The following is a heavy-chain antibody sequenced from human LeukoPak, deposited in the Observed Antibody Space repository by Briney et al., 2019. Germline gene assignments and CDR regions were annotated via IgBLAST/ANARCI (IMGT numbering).Heavy chain of an antibody. J-gene: IGHJ4*02. V-gene: IGHV1-18*01. CDR1: GYTFTSYG. D-gene: IGHD6-13*01. CDR2: ISAYNGNT. Sequence: ASVKVSCKASGYTFTSYGISWVRQAPRQGLEWMGWISAYNGNTNYAQKLHGRVTITTATSTSTAYMELRSLRSDDTAVYYCAREEVIAAAGPTLDYWGQGALVTVSS. CDR3: AREEVIAAAGPTLDY.